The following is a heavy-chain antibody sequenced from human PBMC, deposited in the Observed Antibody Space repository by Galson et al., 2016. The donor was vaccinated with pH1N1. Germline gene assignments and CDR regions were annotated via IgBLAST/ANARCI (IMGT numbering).Heavy chain of an antibody. CDR1: GFTFRNHV. CDR3: ARVRLVLPGDPTGYFDL. D-gene: IGHD3-9*01. CDR2: ITASGDAT. Sequence: SLRLSCAASGFTFRNHVMSWVRQAPGKGPEWVSVITASGDATFYGHSVKGRFTISRDNAGNTLYLQMNSLRDEDAALYYCARVRLVLPGDPTGYFDLWGQGALVTVSS. J-gene: IGHJ4*02. V-gene: IGHV3-23*01.